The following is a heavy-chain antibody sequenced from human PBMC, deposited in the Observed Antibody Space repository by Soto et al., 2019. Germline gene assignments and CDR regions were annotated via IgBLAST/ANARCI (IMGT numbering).Heavy chain of an antibody. CDR3: ARDDGYCSSTSCYDFGFYYYGMDV. Sequence: QVQLVQSRAEVKKPGSSVKVSCKASGGTFSRYAISWVRQAPGQGLEWMGGIIPIFGTANYAQKFQGRVTITADKSTSTAYMELSSLRSEDTAVYYCARDDGYCSSTSCYDFGFYYYGMDVWGQGTTVTVSS. CDR2: IIPIFGTA. V-gene: IGHV1-69*06. D-gene: IGHD2-2*01. CDR1: GGTFSRYA. J-gene: IGHJ6*02.